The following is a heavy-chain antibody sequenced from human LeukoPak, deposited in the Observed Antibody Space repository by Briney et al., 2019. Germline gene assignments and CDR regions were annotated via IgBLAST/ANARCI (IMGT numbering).Heavy chain of an antibody. Sequence: ASVKASCKASGYTFTGYYMHWVRQAPGQGLEWMGWINPNSGGTNYAQKFQGRVTMTRDTSISTAYMELSRLRSDDTAVYYCARGDLRDIVVVVAATPLVRYWFDPWGQGTLVTVSS. V-gene: IGHV1-2*02. CDR2: INPNSGGT. D-gene: IGHD2-15*01. CDR3: ARGDLRDIVVVVAATPLVRYWFDP. CDR1: GYTFTGYY. J-gene: IGHJ5*02.